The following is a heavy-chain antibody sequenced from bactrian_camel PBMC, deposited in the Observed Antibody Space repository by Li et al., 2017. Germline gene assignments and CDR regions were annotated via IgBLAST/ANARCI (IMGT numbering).Heavy chain of an antibody. V-gene: IGHV3S6*01. D-gene: IGHD1*01. CDR2: ITIDTTGRDT. J-gene: IGHJ4*01. Sequence: HVQLVESGGGLVQPGGSLRLSCAASGFTFSAYHMSWVRQAPGKGLEWVSSITIDTTGRDTVSVDSVTGRFTSSRDNAKNTVYLQMNSLKSEDTAMYYCANAFLGDWGQGTQVTVS. CDR1: GFTFSAYH. CDR3: ANAFLGD.